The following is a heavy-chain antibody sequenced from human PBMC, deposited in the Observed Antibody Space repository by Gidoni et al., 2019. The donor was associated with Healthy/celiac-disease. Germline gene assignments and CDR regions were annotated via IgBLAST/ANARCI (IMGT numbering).Heavy chain of an antibody. CDR3: ARDQWELPPIVYYMDV. Sequence: EVQLVESGGGLVKPGGSLRLSCAASGFTFSRYSMNWVRQAPGKGLEWVSSISSSSSYIYYADSVKGRFTISRDNAKNSLYLQMNSLRAEDTAVYYCARDQWELPPIVYYMDVWGKGTTVTVSS. CDR2: ISSSSSYI. J-gene: IGHJ6*03. CDR1: GFTFSRYS. D-gene: IGHD1-26*01. V-gene: IGHV3-21*01.